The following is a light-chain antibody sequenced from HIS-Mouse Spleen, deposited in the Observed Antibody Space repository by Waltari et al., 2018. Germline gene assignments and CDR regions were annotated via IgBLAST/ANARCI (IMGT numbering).Light chain of an antibody. Sequence: AIQLTQSPSSLSASVGDRVTITCRASQGISSALAWYQQKPGKAPKLLIYDASSLESGVPSRFSGSGSGTDFTLTISSLQPEDFATYYCQQFNSYPPIFTFGLGTKVDIK. V-gene: IGKV1-13*02. CDR3: QQFNSYPPIFT. J-gene: IGKJ3*01. CDR1: QGISSA. CDR2: DAS.